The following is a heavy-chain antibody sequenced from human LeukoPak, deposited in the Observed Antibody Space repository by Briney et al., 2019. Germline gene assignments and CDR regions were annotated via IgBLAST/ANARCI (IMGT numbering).Heavy chain of an antibody. Sequence: PGGSLRLFCAASGYTFSRYWMICVRQAPAKGREWVANIKQDGSEKYYVDSVKGRFTITRDNAKNSPYLQMNSLRAEDTAVYYCARLSYLGIAAAGSTFDIWGQGTMVTVSS. CDR1: GYTFSRYW. J-gene: IGHJ3*02. CDR2: IKQDGSEK. D-gene: IGHD6-13*01. V-gene: IGHV3-7*01. CDR3: ARLSYLGIAAAGSTFDI.